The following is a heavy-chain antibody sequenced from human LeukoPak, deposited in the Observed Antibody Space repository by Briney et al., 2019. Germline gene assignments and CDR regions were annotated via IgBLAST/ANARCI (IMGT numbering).Heavy chain of an antibody. CDR2: INEDGSTT. D-gene: IGHD1-26*01. J-gene: IGHJ4*02. V-gene: IGHV3-74*01. Sequence: GSLRLSCAASGFTFSSNWMHWVRQAPGKGLVWVSRINEDGSTTNYADSVKGRSTIFRDNAKNTLYLQMSSLRAEDTAVYYCVRDLGGRSGHWGQGTLVTVSS. CDR1: GFTFSSNW. CDR3: VRDLGGRSGH.